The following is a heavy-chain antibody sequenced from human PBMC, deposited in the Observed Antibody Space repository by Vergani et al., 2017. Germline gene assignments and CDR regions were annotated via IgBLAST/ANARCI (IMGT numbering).Heavy chain of an antibody. CDR2: ISGSGGST. CDR1: GFTFSSYA. D-gene: IGHD2-2*01. J-gene: IGHJ6*03. V-gene: IGHV3-23*01. Sequence: EVQLLESGGGLVQPGGSLRLSCAASGFTFSSYAMSWVRQAPGKGLEWVSAISGSGGSTYYADSVKGRFTISRDNSKNTLYLQMNSLRAEDTAVYYCAKVSCSSTSCHPYYYYYMDVWGKGTTVTVSS. CDR3: AKVSCSSTSCHPYYYYYMDV.